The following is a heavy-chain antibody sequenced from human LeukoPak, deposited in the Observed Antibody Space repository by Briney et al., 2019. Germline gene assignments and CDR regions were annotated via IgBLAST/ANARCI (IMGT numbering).Heavy chain of an antibody. CDR1: GASISSYY. V-gene: IGHV4-59*01. Sequence: SETLSLTCTVSGASISSYYWSWIRQPPGKGLEWIGYTYDSGSTNYNPSLKRRVTISVDTSKSQFSLKLSSVTAADTAVYYCAGYHYGSSYFDCWGQGTLVTVSS. D-gene: IGHD3-10*01. J-gene: IGHJ4*02. CDR2: TYDSGST. CDR3: AGYHYGSSYFDC.